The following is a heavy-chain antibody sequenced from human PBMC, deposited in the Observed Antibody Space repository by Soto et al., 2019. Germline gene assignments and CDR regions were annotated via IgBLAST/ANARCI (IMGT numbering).Heavy chain of an antibody. Sequence: GSGPTLVNPTQTLTLTCTFSGFSLRTSGMCVSWIRQPPGKALEWLALIDWDDDKYYSTSLKTRLTISKDTSKNQVVLTMADLDPVDTATYHCARLDCSSGPCFFDYWGQGTLVTVSS. V-gene: IGHV2-70*01. J-gene: IGHJ4*02. CDR2: IDWDDDK. D-gene: IGHD2-2*01. CDR3: ARLDCSSGPCFFDY. CDR1: GFSLRTSGMC.